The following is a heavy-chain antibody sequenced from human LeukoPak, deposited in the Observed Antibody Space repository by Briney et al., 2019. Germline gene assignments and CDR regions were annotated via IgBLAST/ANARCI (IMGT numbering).Heavy chain of an antibody. CDR1: GYTLTELS. V-gene: IGHV1-24*01. CDR2: FDPEDGET. D-gene: IGHD3-22*01. J-gene: IGHJ4*02. Sequence: ASVKVSCKVSGYTLTELSMHWVRQAPGKGLEWMGGFDPEDGETIYAQKFQGRVTMTEDTSTDTAYMELSSLRSEDTAVYYCATGALYYYDSSGYSNYFDYWGQGTLVTVSS. CDR3: ATGALYYYDSSGYSNYFDY.